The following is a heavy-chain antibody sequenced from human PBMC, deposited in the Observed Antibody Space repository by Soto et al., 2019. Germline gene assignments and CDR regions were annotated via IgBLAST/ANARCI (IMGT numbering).Heavy chain of an antibody. D-gene: IGHD2-15*01. J-gene: IGHJ6*02. CDR1: GGSISRNNW. V-gene: IGHV4-4*01. Sequence: ETPLPTCAVSGGSISRNNWWAWVRLPPRKVLEWIGEISHSTATHYSPSLKSRVTMSVDKSRNQFSLKLSSVTAADTAVCFCGRHSQDYVLDVWGQGTTVTVS. CDR3: GRHSQDYVLDV. CDR2: ISHSTAT.